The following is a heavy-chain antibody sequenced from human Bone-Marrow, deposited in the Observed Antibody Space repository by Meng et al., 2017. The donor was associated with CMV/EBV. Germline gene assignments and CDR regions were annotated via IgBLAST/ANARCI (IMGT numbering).Heavy chain of an antibody. J-gene: IGHJ4*02. D-gene: IGHD6-13*01. V-gene: IGHV4-59*01. CDR1: DGSISNYY. CDR2: IYYTGST. Sequence: GSLRLSCTVSDGSISNYYWNWIRQPPGKGLEWIGYIYYTGSTNYNPSLKSRVTISLDTSKNQFSLKLSSVTAEDTAVYYCARAYSSSWNYFDYWGQGTLVTVSS. CDR3: ARAYSSSWNYFDY.